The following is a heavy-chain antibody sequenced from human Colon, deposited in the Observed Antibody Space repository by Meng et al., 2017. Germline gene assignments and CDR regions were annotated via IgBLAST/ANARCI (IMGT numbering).Heavy chain of an antibody. CDR1: GDSIKSSIW. D-gene: IGHD3-10*01. Sequence: QVRLEEQGPGLLKPLGPQSLTCAVSGDSIKSSIWWSWHRQPPGRGLDWIGEIYHSGHTNYNPSLKNRVSMIVDKSNNEFSLTLSSVTAADTAFYYCARVIYASGNMAHLDYWGQGTLVTVSS. J-gene: IGHJ4*02. CDR2: IYHSGHT. V-gene: IGHV4-4*02. CDR3: ARVIYASGNMAHLDY.